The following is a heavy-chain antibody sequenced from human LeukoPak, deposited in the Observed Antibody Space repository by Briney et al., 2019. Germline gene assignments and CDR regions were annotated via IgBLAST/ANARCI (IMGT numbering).Heavy chain of an antibody. J-gene: IGHJ5*02. CDR2: IYTSGST. CDR3: ARGVSLGYCSGGSCYNRFDA. CDR1: GGSISSYY. D-gene: IGHD2-15*01. Sequence: SETLSLTCTVSGGSISSYYWSWIRQPAGKGLEWIGRIYTSGSTNYNPSLKSRVTTSVDTSKNQFSLELSSLTAADTAVYYCARGVSLGYCSGGSCYNRFDAWGQGTLVTVSS. V-gene: IGHV4-4*07.